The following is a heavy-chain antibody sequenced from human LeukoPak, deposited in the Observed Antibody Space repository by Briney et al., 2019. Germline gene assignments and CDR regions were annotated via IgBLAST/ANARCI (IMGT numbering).Heavy chain of an antibody. Sequence: KPSETLSLIRTVPGGSISSYYWSWIRQPPGKGLEWIGYIYYSGSTNYNPSLKSRVTRSEDTTKNQFSLKLSSVTAADTAVYYCARGSFLEEDWGQGTLVTVSS. D-gene: IGHD2-15*01. J-gene: IGHJ4*02. V-gene: IGHV4-59*01. CDR1: GGSISSYY. CDR2: IYYSGST. CDR3: ARGSFLEED.